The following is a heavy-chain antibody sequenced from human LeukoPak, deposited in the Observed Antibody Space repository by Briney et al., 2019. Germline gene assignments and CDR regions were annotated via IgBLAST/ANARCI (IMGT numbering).Heavy chain of an antibody. D-gene: IGHD3-22*01. CDR2: IYYSGST. CDR3: ARDRDTLDSSGYMFDY. Sequence: ASETLSLTCTVSAGSIGSYYWSWIRQPPGKGPEWIGYIYYSGSTNYNPSLKSRVTISVDTSKNQFSLKLSSVTAADTAVYYCARDRDTLDSSGYMFDYWGQGTLVTVSS. J-gene: IGHJ4*02. CDR1: AGSIGSYY. V-gene: IGHV4-59*01.